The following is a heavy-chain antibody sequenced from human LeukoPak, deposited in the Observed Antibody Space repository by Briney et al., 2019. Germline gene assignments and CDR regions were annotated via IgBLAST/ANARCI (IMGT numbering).Heavy chain of an antibody. D-gene: IGHD3-10*01. J-gene: IGHJ4*02. CDR1: GYTFTSNY. CDR2: ISPSGGST. Sequence: ASVKVSCKAFGYTFTSNYMHWVRQAPGQGPEWMGVISPSGGSTTYAQKFQGRVTLTRDMSTSTDYLELSSLRSEDTAVYYCARDSEASWGQGTLVTVSS. CDR3: ARDSEAS. V-gene: IGHV1-46*01.